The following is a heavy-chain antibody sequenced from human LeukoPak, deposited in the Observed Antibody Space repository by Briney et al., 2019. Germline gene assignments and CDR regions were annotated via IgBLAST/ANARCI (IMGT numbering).Heavy chain of an antibody. CDR1: GGTFSSYA. CDR2: IIPIFGTA. J-gene: IGHJ4*02. CDR3: ARVEYWSNPPDY. V-gene: IGHV1-69*13. D-gene: IGHD2-8*02. Sequence: SVKVSCKASGGTFSSYAISWVRQAPGQGLEWMGGIIPIFGTANYAQKFQGRVTITADESTSTAYMELRSLRSDDTAVYYCARVEYWSNPPDYWGQGTLVTVSS.